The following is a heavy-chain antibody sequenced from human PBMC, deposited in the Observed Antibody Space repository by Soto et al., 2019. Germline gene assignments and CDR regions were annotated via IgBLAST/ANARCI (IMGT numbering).Heavy chain of an antibody. Sequence: SETLSLTCTVSGGSISSGDYYWSWIRQPPGKGLEWIGYIYYSGSTYYNPSLKSRVTISVDTSKNQFSLKLSSVTAADTAVFYCARAMVVTQNWFDPWGQGTLVTVSS. CDR1: GGSISSGDYY. D-gene: IGHD2-21*02. V-gene: IGHV4-30-4*01. J-gene: IGHJ5*02. CDR3: ARAMVVTQNWFDP. CDR2: IYYSGST.